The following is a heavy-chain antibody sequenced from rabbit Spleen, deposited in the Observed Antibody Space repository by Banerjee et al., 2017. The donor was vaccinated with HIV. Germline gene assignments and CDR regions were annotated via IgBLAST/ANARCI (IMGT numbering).Heavy chain of an antibody. CDR3: ARAGYAGYGYNL. CDR2: IDVGSSGST. CDR1: GFSFGDRDV. Sequence: QEQLVESGGGLVQPEGSLTLTCKASGFSFGDRDVMCWVRQAPGKGLEWIACIDVGSSGSTYYASWAKGRFTISETSSTTVTLQMTSLTVADTATYFCARAGYAGYGYNLWGQGTLVTVS. D-gene: IGHD7-1*01. V-gene: IGHV1S45*01. J-gene: IGHJ3*01.